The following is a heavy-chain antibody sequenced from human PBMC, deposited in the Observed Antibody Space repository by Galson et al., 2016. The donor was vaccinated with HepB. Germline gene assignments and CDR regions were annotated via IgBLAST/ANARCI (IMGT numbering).Heavy chain of an antibody. V-gene: IGHV3-23*01. Sequence: SLRLSCAASGFTFNIYAMRWVRQSPGRRLEWVSGIRGSGSSTYYADSVRGRFTISRDNSKNTVYLQMNSLRAEDTGVYYCAKDGRRRWFEDLMSPVGWFDSWGQGTLVTVSS. J-gene: IGHJ5*01. CDR2: IRGSGSST. D-gene: IGHD3-10*01. CDR3: AKDGRRRWFEDLMSPVGWFDS. CDR1: GFTFNIYA.